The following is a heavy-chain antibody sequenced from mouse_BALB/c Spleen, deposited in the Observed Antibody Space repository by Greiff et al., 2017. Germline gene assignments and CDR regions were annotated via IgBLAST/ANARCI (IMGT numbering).Heavy chain of an antibody. V-gene: IGHV2-6-7*01. J-gene: IGHJ4*01. CDR1: GFSLTGYG. Sequence: QVQLKESGAGLVAPSQSLSITCTVSGFSLTGYGVNWVRQPPGKGLEWLGMIWGDGSTDYNSALKSRLSISKDNSKSQVFLKMNSLQTDDTARYYCAREGYGYSFYAMDYWGQGTSVTVSS. D-gene: IGHD2-2*01. CDR3: AREGYGYSFYAMDY. CDR2: IWGDGST.